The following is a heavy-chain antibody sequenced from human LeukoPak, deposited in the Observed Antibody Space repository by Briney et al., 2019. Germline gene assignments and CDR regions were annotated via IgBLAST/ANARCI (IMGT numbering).Heavy chain of an antibody. Sequence: GGSLRLSCAASGFTFDDYGMSWVRQAPGKGLEWVSGINWNGGSTGYADSAKGRFTISRDNAKNSLYLQMNSLRAEDTALYYCARTLLWELQPYYFDYWGQGTLVTVSS. V-gene: IGHV3-20*04. CDR1: GFTFDDYG. CDR3: ARTLLWELQPYYFDY. CDR2: INWNGGST. J-gene: IGHJ4*02. D-gene: IGHD1-26*01.